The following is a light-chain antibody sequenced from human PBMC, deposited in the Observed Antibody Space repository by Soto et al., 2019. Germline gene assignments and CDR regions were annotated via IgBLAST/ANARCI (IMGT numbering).Light chain of an antibody. J-gene: IGKJ3*01. Sequence: DIQMTQSPSSLSASVGDRVTITCRASQAINNYLVWYQQKPGKLPKLLISGASTLQSGVPSRFSGSQSGTDFTVTISSLQPEDVATYYCQKFNSAPFTFGPGTKVAIK. V-gene: IGKV1-27*01. CDR2: GAS. CDR1: QAINNY. CDR3: QKFNSAPFT.